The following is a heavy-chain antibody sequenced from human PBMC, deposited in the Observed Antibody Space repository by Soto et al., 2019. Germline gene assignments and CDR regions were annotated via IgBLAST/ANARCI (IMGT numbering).Heavy chain of an antibody. Sequence: PSETLSLTCSVSSDSMNSGGYYWSWIRQHPGKGLEWIGYIYSNGDTYYNPSLKSRVTISIDTSKNQFSLNLTSVTAADTAVYYCARRGGGSSGYYYCAMDVWGQGTTVTVSS. CDR1: SDSMNSGGYY. CDR2: IYSNGDT. CDR3: ARRGGGSSGYYYCAMDV. J-gene: IGHJ6*02. V-gene: IGHV4-31*03. D-gene: IGHD6-6*01.